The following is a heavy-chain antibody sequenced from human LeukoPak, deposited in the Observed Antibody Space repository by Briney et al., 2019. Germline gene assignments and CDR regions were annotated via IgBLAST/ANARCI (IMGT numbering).Heavy chain of an antibody. CDR3: TTLLWFGELASGY. CDR1: GGSISISNW. Sequence: PSETLSLTCAVSGGSISISNWWSWVRQAPGEGLEWVGRIKSKTDGGTTDYAALVKGRFTISRDDSKNTLFLQMNSLKTEDTAVYYCTTLLWFGELASGYWGQGTLVTVSS. D-gene: IGHD3-10*01. CDR2: IKSKTDGGTT. J-gene: IGHJ4*02. V-gene: IGHV3-15*01.